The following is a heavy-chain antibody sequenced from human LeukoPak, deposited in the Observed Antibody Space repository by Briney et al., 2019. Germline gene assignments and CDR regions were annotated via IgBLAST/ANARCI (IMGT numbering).Heavy chain of an antibody. V-gene: IGHV4-38-2*02. Sequence: SETLSLTCTVSDYSISSGYYWGWLRQPPGKGLEWIGSIYHSGSTYYNPSLKSRVTISVDTSKNQFSLKLSSVTAADTAVYYCASDSSGYWRFDYWGQGTLVTVSS. CDR3: ASDSSGYWRFDY. CDR1: DYSISSGYY. D-gene: IGHD3-22*01. CDR2: IYHSGST. J-gene: IGHJ4*02.